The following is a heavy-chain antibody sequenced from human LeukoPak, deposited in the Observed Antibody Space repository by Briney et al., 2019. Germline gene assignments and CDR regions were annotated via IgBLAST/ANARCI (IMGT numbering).Heavy chain of an antibody. D-gene: IGHD4-17*01. V-gene: IGHV1-69*06. CDR2: IIPIFGTA. CDR1: GYTFTSYG. J-gene: IGHJ3*02. CDR3: ASVRDFTVTTSGDDDAFDI. Sequence: ASVKVSCKASGYTFTSYGISWVRQAPGQGLEWMGGIIPIFGTANYAQKFQGRVTITADKSTSTAYMELSSLRSEDTAVYYCASVRDFTVTTSGDDDAFDIWGQGTMATVSS.